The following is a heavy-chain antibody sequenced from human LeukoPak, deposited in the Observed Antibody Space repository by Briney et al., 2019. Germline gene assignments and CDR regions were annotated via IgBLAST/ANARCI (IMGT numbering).Heavy chain of an antibody. D-gene: IGHD5-12*01. V-gene: IGHV3-30-3*01. J-gene: IGHJ4*02. Sequence: GGSLRLSCAASGFTFSSYAMHWVRQAPGKGLEWVAFISYDGSNKYYADSVKGRFTISRDNSKNTLYLQMNSLRPEDTAVYYCATKIVANFDYWGQGTLATVSS. CDR2: ISYDGSNK. CDR3: ATKIVANFDY. CDR1: GFTFSSYA.